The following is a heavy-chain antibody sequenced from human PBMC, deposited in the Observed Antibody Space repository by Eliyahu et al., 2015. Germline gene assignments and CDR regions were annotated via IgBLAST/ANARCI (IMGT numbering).Heavy chain of an antibody. Sequence: EVQLLEXGXDLVQPGGSLRLXCAAXGFXFSIYGMSWVRQAPGKGLEWVSGISGSGGSTSYADSVKGRFTISRDDSKNTVYLQMSSLRVEDTAVYSCSKGYNIYALPDDWGQGTLVTVSS. CDR3: SKGYNIYALPDD. CDR2: ISGSGGST. D-gene: IGHD5/OR15-5a*01. V-gene: IGHV3-23*01. CDR1: GFXFSIYG. J-gene: IGHJ4*02.